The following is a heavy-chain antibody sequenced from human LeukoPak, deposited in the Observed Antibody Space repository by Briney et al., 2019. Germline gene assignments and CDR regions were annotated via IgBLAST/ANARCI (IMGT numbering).Heavy chain of an antibody. CDR2: IYYSGST. Sequence: SETLSLTCIVSGGSISGSYSYWSWIRQHPGKGLEWVGYIYYSGSTYYNPSLKSRVTISVDTSKTQFSLRLSSVTAADTAVYYCARGTSGWPVDYWGQGTLVTVSS. J-gene: IGHJ4*02. CDR3: ARGTSGWPVDY. D-gene: IGHD6-19*01. CDR1: GGSISGSYSY. V-gene: IGHV4-31*03.